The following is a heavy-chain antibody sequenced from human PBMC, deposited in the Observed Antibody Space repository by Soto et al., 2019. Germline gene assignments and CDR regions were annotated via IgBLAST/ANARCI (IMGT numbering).Heavy chain of an antibody. J-gene: IGHJ1*01. CDR3: ARHSRGAEYFKH. D-gene: IGHD3-16*01. Sequence: SETLSLTCTVSGGSISSGGYYWSWIRQHPGKGLEWIGYIYYSGSTNYNPSLKSRVTISVDTSKNQFSLKLSSVTAADTAVYYCARHSRGAEYFKHWGQGTLVTVSS. CDR2: IYYSGST. CDR1: GGSISSGGYY. V-gene: IGHV4-61*08.